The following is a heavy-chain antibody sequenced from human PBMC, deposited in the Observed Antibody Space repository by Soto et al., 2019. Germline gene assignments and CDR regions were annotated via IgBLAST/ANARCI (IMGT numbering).Heavy chain of an antibody. D-gene: IGHD4-17*01. Sequence: QVQLQQWGAGLLKPSETLSLTCAVYGGSFSGYYWSWIRQPPGKGLEWIGEINHSGSTNYNPSLKSRGTISVDTSKNQFSMKLSSVTAADTAVYYCARVGGLFTVTTVSRYYYYMDVWGKGTTVTVSS. V-gene: IGHV4-34*01. CDR1: GGSFSGYY. CDR3: ARVGGLFTVTTVSRYYYYMDV. CDR2: INHSGST. J-gene: IGHJ6*03.